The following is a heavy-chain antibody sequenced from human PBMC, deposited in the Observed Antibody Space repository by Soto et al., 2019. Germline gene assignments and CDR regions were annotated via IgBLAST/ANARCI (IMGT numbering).Heavy chain of an antibody. J-gene: IGHJ4*02. V-gene: IGHV4-59*01. CDR3: ARAYGDYVFDY. CDR2: IYYSGST. Sequence: NPSETLSLTCTVSGGSISSYYWSWIRQPPGKGLEWIGYIYYSGSTNYNPSLKSRVTISVDTSKNQFSLKLSSVTAADTAVYYCARAYGDYVFDYWGQGTLVTVSS. D-gene: IGHD4-17*01. CDR1: GGSISSYY.